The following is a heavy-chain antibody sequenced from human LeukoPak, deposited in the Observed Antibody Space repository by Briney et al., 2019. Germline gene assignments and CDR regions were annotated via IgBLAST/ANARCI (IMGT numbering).Heavy chain of an antibody. Sequence: SGGSLRLSCAASGFTFKYYWMAWVRLAPGKGLEWVAHIKEDGTQRYYVDSVKGRFTISRDDAKNSLYLQMDTLTDEDKAVYYCVRGGWELDYWGQGVLVTVSS. J-gene: IGHJ4*02. D-gene: IGHD4-23*01. CDR2: IKEDGTQR. CDR3: VRGGWELDY. V-gene: IGHV3-7*01. CDR1: GFTFKYYW.